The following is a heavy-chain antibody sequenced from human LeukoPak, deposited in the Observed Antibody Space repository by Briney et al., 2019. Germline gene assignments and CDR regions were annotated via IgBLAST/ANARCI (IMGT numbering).Heavy chain of an antibody. Sequence: ASVKVSCKAPGYTFTGYYMHWVRQAPGQGLEWMGWINPNSGGTNYAQKFQGRVTMTRDTSISTAYMELSRLRSDDTAVYYCARVPGDDYYFDYWGQGTLVTVSS. CDR1: GYTFTGYY. CDR3: ARVPGDDYYFDY. CDR2: INPNSGGT. V-gene: IGHV1-2*02. J-gene: IGHJ4*02. D-gene: IGHD7-27*01.